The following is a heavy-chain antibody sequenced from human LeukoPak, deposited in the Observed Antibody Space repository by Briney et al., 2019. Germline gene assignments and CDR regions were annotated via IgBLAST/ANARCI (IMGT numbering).Heavy chain of an antibody. CDR1: GYTFADYF. J-gene: IGHJ4*02. V-gene: IGHV1-2*06. Sequence: GASVKVSCKXSGYTFADYFIHWVRQAPRQGLEWMGRINANSGGTEYQQKFQGRVTMTRDTSISTAYVEVNWLISDDTAIYYCARDVSSTPNWEFDYWGQGTLVTVSS. D-gene: IGHD1-26*01. CDR2: INANSGGT. CDR3: ARDVSSTPNWEFDY.